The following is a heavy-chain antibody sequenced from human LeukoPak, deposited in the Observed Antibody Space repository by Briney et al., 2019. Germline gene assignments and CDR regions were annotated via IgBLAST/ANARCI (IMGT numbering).Heavy chain of an antibody. CDR3: ARREQQLGWFDP. CDR2: IYYSGST. V-gene: IGHV4-39*01. Sequence: KPSETLSLTCTVSGGSISSSRYSWGWIRQPPGKGLEWIGSIYYSGSTYYNPSLKSRVTISVDTSKNQFSLKLSSVTAADTAVYYCARREQQLGWFDPWGQGTLVTVSS. J-gene: IGHJ5*02. D-gene: IGHD6-13*01. CDR1: GGSISSSRYS.